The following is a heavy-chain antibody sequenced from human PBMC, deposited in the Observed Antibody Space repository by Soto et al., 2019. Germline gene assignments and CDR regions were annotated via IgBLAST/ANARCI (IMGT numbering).Heavy chain of an antibody. CDR2: IKSKTDGGTT. Sequence: GGSLGLSCAASGFTFSNAWMNWVRQAPGKGLEWVGRIKSKTDGGTTDYAAPVKGRFTISRDDSKNTLYLQMNSLKTEDTAVYYCTTEKIRYDFWSGYYKGADYWGQGTLVTVSS. V-gene: IGHV3-15*07. CDR1: GFTFSNAW. CDR3: TTEKIRYDFWSGYYKGADY. J-gene: IGHJ4*02. D-gene: IGHD3-3*01.